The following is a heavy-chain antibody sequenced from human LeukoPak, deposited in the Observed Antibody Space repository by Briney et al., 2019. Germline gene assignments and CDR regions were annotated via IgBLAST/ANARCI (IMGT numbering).Heavy chain of an antibody. Sequence: GASMKVSCKASGGTFSSYAISWVRQAPGQGLEWMGRIIPIFGTANYAQKFQGRVTITTDESTSTAYMELSSLRSEDTAVYYCARDAPGYSSSWQNFDYWGQGTLVTVSS. CDR1: GGTFSSYA. D-gene: IGHD6-13*01. CDR2: IIPIFGTA. J-gene: IGHJ4*02. V-gene: IGHV1-69*05. CDR3: ARDAPGYSSSWQNFDY.